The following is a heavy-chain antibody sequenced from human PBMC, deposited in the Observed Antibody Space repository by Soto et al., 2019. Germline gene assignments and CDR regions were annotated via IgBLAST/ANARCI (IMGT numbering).Heavy chain of an antibody. CDR2: IYYSGST. D-gene: IGHD2-15*01. V-gene: IGHV4-39*01. Sequence: SETLSLTCTVSGGSISSSSYYWGWIHQPPGKGLEWIGSIYYSGSTYYNPSLKSRVTISVDTSKNQFSLKLSSVTAADTAVYYCARGSGPNDAFDIWGQGTMVTVSS. CDR3: ARGSGPNDAFDI. J-gene: IGHJ3*02. CDR1: GGSISSSSYY.